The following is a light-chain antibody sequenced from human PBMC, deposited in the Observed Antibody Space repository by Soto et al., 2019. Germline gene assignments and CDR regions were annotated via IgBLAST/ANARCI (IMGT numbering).Light chain of an antibody. CDR3: QQYMSYS. CDR1: QSISSY. V-gene: IGKV1-39*01. Sequence: DIQMTQSPSSLSASVGDRVTITCRASQSISSYLNWYQQKPGKAPKLLIYAASSLQSGVPSRFSGSGSGTEFTLTISSLQPDDFATYYCQQYMSYSFGQGTKLDIK. J-gene: IGKJ1*01. CDR2: AAS.